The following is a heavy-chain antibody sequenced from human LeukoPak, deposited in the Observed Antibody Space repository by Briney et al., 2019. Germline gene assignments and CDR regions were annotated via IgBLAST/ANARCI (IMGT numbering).Heavy chain of an antibody. D-gene: IGHD1-26*01. V-gene: IGHV3-30*03. CDR3: ARDGGIVGATNPYFAY. J-gene: IGHJ4*02. CDR2: ISYDGSNK. Sequence: GGSLRLSCAASGFTFSSFGMHWVRQAPGKGLEWVALISYDGSNKYYADSVKGRFTISRDNSKNTLYLQVRSLRHEDTAVYYCARDGGIVGATNPYFAYWGQGALVTVSS. CDR1: GFTFSSFG.